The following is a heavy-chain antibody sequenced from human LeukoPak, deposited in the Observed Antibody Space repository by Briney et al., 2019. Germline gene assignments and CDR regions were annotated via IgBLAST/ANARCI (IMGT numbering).Heavy chain of an antibody. CDR1: EYTFTSYY. Sequence: ASVKVSCKASEYTFTSYYMHWVRQAPGQGLEWMGMIDPSGGSTRNAQKFQGRVTMTRDTSTSTVYMELNSLISEDTAVYYCARFRNKYYYYGMDVWGQGTTVTVSS. CDR3: ARFRNKYYYYGMDV. J-gene: IGHJ6*02. D-gene: IGHD1/OR15-1a*01. V-gene: IGHV1-46*01. CDR2: IDPSGGST.